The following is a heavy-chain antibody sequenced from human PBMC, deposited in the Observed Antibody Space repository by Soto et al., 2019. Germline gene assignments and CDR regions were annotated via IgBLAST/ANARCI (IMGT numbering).Heavy chain of an antibody. CDR1: GYISSSHW. D-gene: IGHD1-26*01. CDR2: IDPTDSYT. CDR3: ARNRADLLRAFDY. V-gene: IGHV5-10-1*01. Sequence: PGESLKISCKDSGYISSSHWISWVRQVPGKGLEWMGRIDPTDSYTTYSPSFQGHVTMSADKSITTAYLQWSTLKTSDTAIYYCARNRADLLRAFDYWGPGTPVTVSS. J-gene: IGHJ4*02.